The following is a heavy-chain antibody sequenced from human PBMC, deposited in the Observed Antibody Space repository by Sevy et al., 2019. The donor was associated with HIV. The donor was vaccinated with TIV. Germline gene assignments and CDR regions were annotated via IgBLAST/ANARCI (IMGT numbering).Heavy chain of an antibody. Sequence: SETLSLTCAVYGGSFSGYYWSWIRQPPGKGLEWIGEINHSGSTNYNPSLKSRVTISVDTSKNQFSLKLSSVTAADTAVYYCARMGYDFWSGRAQYFDYWGQGTLVTVSS. CDR2: INHSGST. CDR3: ARMGYDFWSGRAQYFDY. V-gene: IGHV4-34*01. J-gene: IGHJ4*02. CDR1: GGSFSGYY. D-gene: IGHD3-3*01.